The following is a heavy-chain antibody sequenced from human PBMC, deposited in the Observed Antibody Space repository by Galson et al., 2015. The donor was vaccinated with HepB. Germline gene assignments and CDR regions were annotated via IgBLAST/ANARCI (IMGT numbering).Heavy chain of an antibody. V-gene: IGHV3-30*18. D-gene: IGHD4-17*01. CDR2: ISYDGSNK. J-gene: IGHJ4*02. CDR3: AKGEGNDYGDYEAGEFDY. CDR1: GFTFSSYG. Sequence: SLRLSCAASGFTFSSYGMHWVRQAPGKGLEWVAVISYDGSNKYYADSVKGRFTISRDNSKNTLYLQMNSLRAEDTAVYYCAKGEGNDYGDYEAGEFDYWGQGTLVTVSS.